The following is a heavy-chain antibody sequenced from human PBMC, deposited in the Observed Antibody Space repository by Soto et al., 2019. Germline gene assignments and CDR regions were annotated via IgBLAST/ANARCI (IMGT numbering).Heavy chain of an antibody. CDR2: IDTSGSVM. V-gene: IGHV3-11*01. D-gene: IGHD3-9*01. Sequence: QVQLVESGGGLVKPGGSLRLSCAASGFTFTDYYLIWIRQAPGKGLEWVSYIDTSGSVMYYADSVKGRFTMSRDNTENSLYLQMNNLRAEDTAVYYCARDRLDRGDSWGPGTLVTVSS. CDR1: GFTFTDYY. CDR3: ARDRLDRGDS. J-gene: IGHJ5*01.